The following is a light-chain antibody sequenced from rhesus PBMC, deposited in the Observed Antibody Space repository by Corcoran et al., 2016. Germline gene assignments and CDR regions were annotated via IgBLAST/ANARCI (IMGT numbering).Light chain of an antibody. Sequence: SYDLTQPPSVSVSPGQTARITWGGDNTGSEAVNWYQQKPPQAPVLVIYYDSERPSGIPERFSGSKSGHTATLTISGVEAGDEADYYCQVWDSSTDHPYIFGAGTRLTVL. J-gene: IGLJ1*01. CDR1: NTGSEA. V-gene: IGLV3-44*01. CDR2: YDS. CDR3: QVWDSSTDHPYI.